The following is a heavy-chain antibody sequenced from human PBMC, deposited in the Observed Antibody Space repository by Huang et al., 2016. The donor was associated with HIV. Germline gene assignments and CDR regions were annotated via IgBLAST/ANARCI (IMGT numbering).Heavy chain of an antibody. CDR2: SNHSGST. Sequence: QVQLQQRGAGLLKASETLSLTCAVYGGSFSGYYWSWIRQPPGRGLEWIGESNHSGSTNYNPTLKRRVTMSVDTSKKQFSLKLTSVTAADTAVYYCARAYYDKMGDYWGQGTLVTVSS. J-gene: IGHJ4*02. CDR3: ARAYYDKMGDY. CDR1: GGSFSGYY. V-gene: IGHV4-34*01. D-gene: IGHD3-16*01.